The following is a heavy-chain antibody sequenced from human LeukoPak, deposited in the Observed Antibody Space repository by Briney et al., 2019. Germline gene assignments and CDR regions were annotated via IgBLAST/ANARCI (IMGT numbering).Heavy chain of an antibody. CDR1: GGSISSYY. Sequence: SETLSLTCTVSGGSISSYYWSWIRQPPGKGLEWIGYIYYIGSTNYSPSLKSRVTISVDTSKNQFSLKLSSVTAADTAVYYCARGLKSIFRGAARGWFDPWGQGTLVTVSS. J-gene: IGHJ5*02. CDR3: ARGLKSIFRGAARGWFDP. V-gene: IGHV4-59*01. D-gene: IGHD3-10*01. CDR2: IYYIGST.